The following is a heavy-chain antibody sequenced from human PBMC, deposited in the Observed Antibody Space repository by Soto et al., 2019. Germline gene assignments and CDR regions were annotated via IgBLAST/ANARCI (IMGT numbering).Heavy chain of an antibody. CDR2: ISHDGHA. J-gene: IGHJ5*02. CDR1: GYSIIDTRYY. Sequence: XETLSLTCSVLGYSIIDTRYYLGWIRQSPEKGLEWIGSISHDGHAYYNPSLKSRVTLFADTSRNQFSLKMKSVTVADTALYFCARQVYGDYLGGNWFDRWGQGALVTVSS. V-gene: IGHV4-39*01. D-gene: IGHD4-17*01. CDR3: ARQVYGDYLGGNWFDR.